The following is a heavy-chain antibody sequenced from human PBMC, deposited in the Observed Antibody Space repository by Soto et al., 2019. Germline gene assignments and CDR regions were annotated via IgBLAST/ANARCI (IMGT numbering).Heavy chain of an antibody. CDR3: ASPPGYSYPTDY. V-gene: IGHV4-30-4*01. CDR2: IYYSGST. CDR1: GGSISSGDYY. D-gene: IGHD5-18*01. J-gene: IGHJ4*02. Sequence: SETLSLTCTVSGGSISSGDYYWSWIRQPPGKGLEWIGYIYYSGSTYYNPSLKSRVTISVDTSKNQSSLKLSSVTAADTAVSYFASPPGYSYPTDYWGQGTLVTVYS.